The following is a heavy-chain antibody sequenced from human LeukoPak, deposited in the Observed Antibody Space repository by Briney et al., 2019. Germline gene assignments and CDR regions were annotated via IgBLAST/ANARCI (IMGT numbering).Heavy chain of an antibody. D-gene: IGHD6-19*01. CDR2: ISVSGGNT. CDR3: AKYSVAGSGRYMDV. CDR1: GFTFSSYS. J-gene: IGHJ6*03. V-gene: IGHV3-23*01. Sequence: GGSLRLSCAASGFTFSSYSMNWVRQAPGKGLEGVSDISVSGGNTYYADSVKGRFTISRDNSKNTLYLQMNSLRAEDTAVYYCAKYSVAGSGRYMDVWGKGTTVTVSS.